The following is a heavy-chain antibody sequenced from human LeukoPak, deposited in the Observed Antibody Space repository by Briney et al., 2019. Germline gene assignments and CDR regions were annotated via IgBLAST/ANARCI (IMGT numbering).Heavy chain of an antibody. D-gene: IGHD1-26*01. CDR2: IYHSGST. CDR3: ASGSPSSGYFDL. J-gene: IGHJ2*01. Sequence: SETLSLTCTVSGGSISSYYWSWIRQPPGKGLEWIGSIYHSGSTYYNPSLKSRVTISVDTSKNQFSLKLSSVTAADTAVYYCASGSPSSGYFDLWGRGTLVTVSS. V-gene: IGHV4-59*08. CDR1: GGSISSYY.